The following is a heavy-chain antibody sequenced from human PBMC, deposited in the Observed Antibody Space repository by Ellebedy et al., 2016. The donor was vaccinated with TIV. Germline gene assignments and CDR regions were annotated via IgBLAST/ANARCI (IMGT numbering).Heavy chain of an antibody. CDR2: ISYDGDND. CDR3: ARIKRVVVVYDAFDI. D-gene: IGHD2-15*01. V-gene: IGHV3-30*04. Sequence: GGSLRLXCAASGFTFSSYAMHWVRQAPGKGLEWVAVISYDGDNDYYADSVKGRFTISRDKSKNTLYLQMNSPRPEDTAVYYCARIKRVVVVYDAFDIWGQGTMVTVSS. CDR1: GFTFSSYA. J-gene: IGHJ3*02.